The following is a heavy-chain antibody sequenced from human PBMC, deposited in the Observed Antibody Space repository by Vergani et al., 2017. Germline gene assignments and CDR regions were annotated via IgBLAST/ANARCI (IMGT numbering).Heavy chain of an antibody. CDR3: ARRSGIVYDIFSGTQYFFDF. D-gene: IGHD3-9*01. J-gene: IGHJ4*02. V-gene: IGHV3-23*04. Sequence: EVDLVESGGGLAQPGGSLRLSCEASGITFRNYAMTWVRQAPGKGLEWVSIISDNGGTTYYADSVKGRFTISRDNSKDTLYLQMNSLRAEDTAVYYCARRSGIVYDIFSGTQYFFDFWGQGTLVTVSS. CDR2: ISDNGGTT. CDR1: GITFRNYA.